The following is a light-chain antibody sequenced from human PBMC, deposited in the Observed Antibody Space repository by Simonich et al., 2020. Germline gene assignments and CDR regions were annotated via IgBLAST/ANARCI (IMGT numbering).Light chain of an antibody. CDR2: EGS. CDR1: SSGVGSYNL. J-gene: IGLJ1*01. CDR3: CSYAGSSTYV. V-gene: IGLV2-23*01. Sequence: QSALTQPASVSGSPGQSITISCTGTSSGVGSYNLVSWYQPHPGKAPKLMIYEGSKRPSGVSNRFSGSKAGNTASLTISGLQAEDEADYYCCSYAGSSTYVFGTGTKVTVL.